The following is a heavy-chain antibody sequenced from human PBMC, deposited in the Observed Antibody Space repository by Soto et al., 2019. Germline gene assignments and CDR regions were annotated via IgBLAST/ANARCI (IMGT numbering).Heavy chain of an antibody. J-gene: IGHJ4*02. CDR3: ARQRQQLVHSPYYFDY. D-gene: IGHD6-13*01. Sequence: SETLSLTCTVSGGSLSSSSYYWGWIRQPPGKGLEWIGSIYYSGSTYYNPSLKSRVTISVDTSKNQFSLKLSSVTAADTAVYYCARQRQQLVHSPYYFDYWGQGTLVTSPQ. CDR2: IYYSGST. CDR1: GGSLSSSSYY. V-gene: IGHV4-39*01.